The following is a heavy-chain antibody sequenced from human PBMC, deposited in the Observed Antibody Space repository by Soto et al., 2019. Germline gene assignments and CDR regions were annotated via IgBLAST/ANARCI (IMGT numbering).Heavy chain of an antibody. J-gene: IGHJ4*02. CDR3: ASEGDYDYVWGTYPFDY. CDR2: ISAYNGNT. V-gene: IGHV1-18*01. CDR1: GYTFTSYG. D-gene: IGHD3-16*01. Sequence: ASVKVSCKASGYTFTSYGISWVRQAPGQGLEWMGWISAYNGNTNYAQKLQGRVTMTTDTSTSTAYMELRSLRSDDTAVYYCASEGDYDYVWGTYPFDYWGQGTLVTVSS.